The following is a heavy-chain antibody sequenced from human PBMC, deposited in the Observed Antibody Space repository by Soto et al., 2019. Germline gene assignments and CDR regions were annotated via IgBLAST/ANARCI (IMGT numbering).Heavy chain of an antibody. CDR1: GDSINNTYW. CDR3: ARAVYCTTANGWDDLHYYTMVV. Sequence: LSLTCFVSGDSINNTYWWSWVRQAPGKGLEWIGEIYHTGCRSYMPSLRGRITLSVDTSKNQSSLKLSSVTAADTAVYYCARAVYCTTANGWDDLHYYTMVVWGPGT. J-gene: IGHJ6*02. D-gene: IGHD2-8*01. V-gene: IGHV4-4*02. CDR2: IYHTGCR.